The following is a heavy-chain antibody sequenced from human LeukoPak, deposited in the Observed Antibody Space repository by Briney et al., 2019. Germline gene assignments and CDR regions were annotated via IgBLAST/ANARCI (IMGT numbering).Heavy chain of an antibody. Sequence: GGSLRLSCAASGFTFSSYSMNWVRQAPGKGLEWVSSISSSSSYIYYADSVKGRFTISRDNAKNSLYLQMNSLRAEDTAVYYCARDPYYGGYYFDYWGQGTLVTVSS. CDR1: GFTFSSYS. V-gene: IGHV3-21*01. CDR3: ARDPYYGGYYFDY. J-gene: IGHJ4*02. CDR2: ISSSSSYI. D-gene: IGHD4-23*01.